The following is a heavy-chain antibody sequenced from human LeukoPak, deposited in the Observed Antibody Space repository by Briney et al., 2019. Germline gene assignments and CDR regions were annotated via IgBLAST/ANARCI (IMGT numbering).Heavy chain of an antibody. CDR2: IRYDGSNK. CDR3: AKGDDIGKHPTRAYYFDN. CDR1: GFTFSSYG. Sequence: PGGSLRLSCAASGFTFSSYGMHWVRQAPGKGLEWVAFIRYDGSNKYYADSVKGRFTISRDNSKNTLYLQMNSLRVDDTAVYYCAKGDDIGKHPTRAYYFDNWGQGTLVTVSS. D-gene: IGHD5-24*01. J-gene: IGHJ4*02. V-gene: IGHV3-30*02.